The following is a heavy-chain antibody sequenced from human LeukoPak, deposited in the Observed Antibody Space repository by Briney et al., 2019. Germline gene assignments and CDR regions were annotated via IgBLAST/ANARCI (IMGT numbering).Heavy chain of an antibody. V-gene: IGHV2-5*02. Sequence: SGPTLVNPTQTLTLTFTFSGFSLSTSGVGVGWIRQPPGKALEWLALIYWDDDKRYSPSLKSRLTITKDTSKNQVVLTMTNMDPVDTATYYCAHPLEEQWLVAFDYWGQGTLVTVSS. J-gene: IGHJ4*02. CDR1: GFSLSTSGVG. D-gene: IGHD6-19*01. CDR2: IYWDDDK. CDR3: AHPLEEQWLVAFDY.